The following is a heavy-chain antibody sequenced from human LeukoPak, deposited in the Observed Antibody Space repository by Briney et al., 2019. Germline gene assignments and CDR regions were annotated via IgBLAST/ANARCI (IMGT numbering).Heavy chain of an antibody. J-gene: IGHJ4*02. D-gene: IGHD4-17*01. CDR3: ARSNAGYGDYYFDY. Sequence: SVKVSCKASGGTFSSYAISWVRQAHGQGLEWMGGIIPIFGTANYAQKFQGRVTITADKSTSTAYMELSSLRSEDTAVYYCARSNAGYGDYYFDYWGQGTLVTVSS. CDR1: GGTFSSYA. CDR2: IIPIFGTA. V-gene: IGHV1-69*06.